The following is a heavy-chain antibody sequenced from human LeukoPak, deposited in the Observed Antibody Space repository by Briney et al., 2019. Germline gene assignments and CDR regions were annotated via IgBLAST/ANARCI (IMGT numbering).Heavy chain of an antibody. CDR2: IYYSGST. V-gene: IGHV4-59*01. Sequence: SETLSLTCTVSGGSIRSYYWSWIRQPPGKGLEWIGYIYYSGSTNYNPSLKSRVTISVDTSKNQFSLKLSSVTAADTAVYYCARGGGSTDYYDSSSYFWGQGTLVTVSS. J-gene: IGHJ4*02. CDR3: ARGGGSTDYYDSSSYF. D-gene: IGHD3-22*01. CDR1: GGSIRSYY.